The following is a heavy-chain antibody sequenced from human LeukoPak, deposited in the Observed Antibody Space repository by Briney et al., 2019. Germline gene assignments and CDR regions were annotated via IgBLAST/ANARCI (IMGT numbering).Heavy chain of an antibody. CDR2: INHSGST. V-gene: IGHV4-38-2*02. J-gene: IGHJ3*02. Sequence: PSETLSLTCTVSGYSISSGYYWGWIRQPPGKGLEWIGEINHSGSTNYNPSLKSRVTISVDTSKNQFSLKLSSVTAADTAVYYCARGPILRYFDWLWSAPDAFDIWGQGTMVTVSS. CDR1: GYSISSGYY. D-gene: IGHD3-9*01. CDR3: ARGPILRYFDWLWSAPDAFDI.